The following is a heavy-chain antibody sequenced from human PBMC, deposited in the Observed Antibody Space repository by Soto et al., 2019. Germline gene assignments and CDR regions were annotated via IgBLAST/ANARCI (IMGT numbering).Heavy chain of an antibody. CDR3: AKSRYKDGYNLNCPFDY. CDR1: GFTFSSYA. J-gene: IGHJ4*02. CDR2: ISGSGGST. D-gene: IGHD5-12*01. V-gene: IGHV3-23*01. Sequence: EVQLLESGGGLVQPGGSLRLSCAASGFTFSSYAMSWVRQAPGKGLEWVSAISGSGGSTYYADSVKGRFTISRDNSKNTLYLQMNSLRAEDTAVYYCAKSRYKDGYNLNCPFDYWGQGTLVTVSS.